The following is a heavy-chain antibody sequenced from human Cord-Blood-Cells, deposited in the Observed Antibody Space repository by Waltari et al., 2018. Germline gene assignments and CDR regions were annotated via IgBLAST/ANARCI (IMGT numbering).Heavy chain of an antibody. V-gene: IGHV4-34*01. CDR3: ARGGGYYYDSSGYYYYYGMDV. CDR1: GGSFSGYY. CDR2: INHSEST. J-gene: IGHJ6*02. Sequence: QVQLQQWGAGLLKPSETLSLTCAVYGGSFSGYYWSWIRQPPGQGLEWIGEINHSESTNYNPSLKSRVTISVDTSKNQFSLKLSSVTAADTAVYYCARGGGYYYDSSGYYYYYGMDVWGQGTTVTVSS. D-gene: IGHD3-22*01.